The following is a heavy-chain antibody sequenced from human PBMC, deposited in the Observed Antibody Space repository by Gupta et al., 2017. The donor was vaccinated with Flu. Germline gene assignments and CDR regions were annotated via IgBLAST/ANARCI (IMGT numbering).Heavy chain of an antibody. CDR3: ARGAFGNPRWYFDD. CDR1: GYTFTGYG. V-gene: IGHV1-18*01. J-gene: IGHJ4*02. D-gene: IGHD2-15*01. CDR2: ISSYNGNT. Sequence: SGYTFTGYGITWVRKAPGQGLEWMGGISSYNGNTNYEQKLQGRVTMTTDTSTTTTYLELTNLRSDDTAVYYCARGAFGNPRWYFDDWGQGTLVTVAS.